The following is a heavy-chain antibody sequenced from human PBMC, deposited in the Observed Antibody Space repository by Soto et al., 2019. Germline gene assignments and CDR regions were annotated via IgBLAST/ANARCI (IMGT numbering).Heavy chain of an antibody. V-gene: IGHV4-59*01. Sequence: SETLSLTCTVSGGSISSYYWSWIRQPPGKGLEWIGYIYYSGSTNYNPSLKSRVTISVDTSKNQFSLKLSSVAAADTAVYYCARDGVGGWPPGWFAPGGQGTLVTVPS. D-gene: IGHD6-19*01. J-gene: IGHJ5*02. CDR3: ARDGVGGWPPGWFAP. CDR2: IYYSGST. CDR1: GGSISSYY.